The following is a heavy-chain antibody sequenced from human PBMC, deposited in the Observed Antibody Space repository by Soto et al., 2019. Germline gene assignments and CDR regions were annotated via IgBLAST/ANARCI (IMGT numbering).Heavy chain of an antibody. V-gene: IGHV4-39*01. CDR1: GVSISSSSYY. D-gene: IGHD3-9*01. CDR3: ARHRGYYDILTGYYKELNFDY. Sequence: SETLSLTCTFSGVSISSSSYYCGWIRQPPGKGLEWIGSIYYSGSTYYNPSLKSRVTISVDTSKNQFSLKLSSVTAADTTVYYCARHRGYYDILTGYYKELNFDYWGQGTLVTVSS. CDR2: IYYSGST. J-gene: IGHJ4*02.